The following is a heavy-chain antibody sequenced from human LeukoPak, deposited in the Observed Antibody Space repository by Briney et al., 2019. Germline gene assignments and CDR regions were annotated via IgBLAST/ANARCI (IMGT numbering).Heavy chain of an antibody. V-gene: IGHV3-11*01. D-gene: IGHD5-18*01. CDR3: ARDVDTAMASHYYYYYGMDV. J-gene: IGHJ6*02. Sequence: GGSLRLSCAASGFTFSDYCMSWIRQAPGKGLEWVSYISSSGSTIYYADSVKGRFTISRDNAKNSLYLQMNSLRAEDTAVYYCARDVDTAMASHYYYYYGMDVWGQGTTVTVSS. CDR2: ISSSGSTI. CDR1: GFTFSDYC.